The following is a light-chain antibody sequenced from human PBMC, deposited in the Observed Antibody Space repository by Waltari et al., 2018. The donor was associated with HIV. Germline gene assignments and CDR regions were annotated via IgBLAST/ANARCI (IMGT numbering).Light chain of an antibody. CDR2: ANT. V-gene: IGLV1-40*01. CDR1: SSNIGSGYD. CDR3: QSYDSSLSGWV. J-gene: IGLJ3*02. Sequence: QSVLTQPPSVSGAPGQRVSISCSGGSSNIGSGYDVHWYQQFPGRAPKVLIYANTTRPSGVPDRFSGSMSGYSASLVITGLQAEDDADYYCQSYDSSLSGWVFGGGTKLTVL.